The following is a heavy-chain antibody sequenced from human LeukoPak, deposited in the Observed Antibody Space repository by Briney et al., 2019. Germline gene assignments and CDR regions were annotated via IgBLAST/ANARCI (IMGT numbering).Heavy chain of an antibody. CDR2: IISSGSAI. Sequence: GGSLRLSRTVSGFSINTFEMNWVRQAPGKGLEWVSQIISSGSAIYYADSVKGRFTLSRDNAKNSLYLQMSSLRVEDTAVYYCARRFDSWGQGTLVTVSS. CDR1: GFSINTFE. J-gene: IGHJ4*02. CDR3: ARRFDS. V-gene: IGHV3-48*03.